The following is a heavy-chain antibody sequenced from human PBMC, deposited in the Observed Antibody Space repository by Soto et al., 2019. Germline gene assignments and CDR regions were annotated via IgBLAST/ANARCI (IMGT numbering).Heavy chain of an antibody. Sequence: VQLLESGGGLVQPGGSLRLSCAASGFTFSSYAMSWVRQAPGKGLEWVSAISGSGGSTYYADSVKGRFTISRDNSKNTLYLQMNSLRAEDTAVYYCAKDQLELRPGRNYFDYWGQGTLVTVSS. CDR2: ISGSGGST. D-gene: IGHD1-7*01. J-gene: IGHJ4*02. CDR3: AKDQLELRPGRNYFDY. CDR1: GFTFSSYA. V-gene: IGHV3-23*01.